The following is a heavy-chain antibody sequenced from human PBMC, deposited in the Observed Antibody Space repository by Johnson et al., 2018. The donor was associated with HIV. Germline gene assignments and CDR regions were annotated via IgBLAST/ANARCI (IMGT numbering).Heavy chain of an antibody. J-gene: IGHJ3*02. D-gene: IGHD3-22*01. Sequence: QVQLVESGGGVVQPGGSLRLSCAASGFTFSSYGMHWVRQAPGKGLEWVAVIWYDGSNKYYADSVKGRFTISRDNSKNTLYLQMNSLRVEDTAVYYCAKGDDYYDRSGCYRQGAFDIWGQGTMVTVSS. CDR3: AKGDDYYDRSGCYRQGAFDI. CDR1: GFTFSSYG. V-gene: IGHV3-33*06. CDR2: IWYDGSNK.